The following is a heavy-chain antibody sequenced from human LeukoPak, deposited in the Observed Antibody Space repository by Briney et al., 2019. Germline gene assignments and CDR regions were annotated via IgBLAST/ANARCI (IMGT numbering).Heavy chain of an antibody. CDR3: VGGSGSHYIPSPFDF. D-gene: IGHD3-10*01. V-gene: IGHV3-7*01. CDR2: IKQDGSEK. CDR1: GFTFSSYW. J-gene: IGHJ4*02. Sequence: PGGSLRLSCAASGFTFSSYWMSWVRQAPGKGLEGVANIKQDGSEKYYVDSVKGRFTISRDNSKNTLYLQMNSLRAEDTALYYCVGGSGSHYIPSPFDFWGQGTLVTVSS.